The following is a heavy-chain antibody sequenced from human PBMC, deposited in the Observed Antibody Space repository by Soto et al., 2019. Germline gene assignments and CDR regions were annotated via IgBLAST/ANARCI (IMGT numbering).Heavy chain of an antibody. V-gene: IGHV3-23*01. CDR2: ISGSGGSP. CDR1: GFIFSTSA. J-gene: IGHJ6*02. Sequence: EVQLLESGGNLVQPGGSLRLSCVASGFIFSTSAMSWVRQAPGKGRQWVSAISGSGGSPYYADSVKGRFTISRDNSKNTLYLEMTSLRAEDTAVYYCAKGPTMFGVIIVAEYYYGMDVWGQGTTVTVSS. CDR3: AKGPTMFGVIIVAEYYYGMDV. D-gene: IGHD3-3*01.